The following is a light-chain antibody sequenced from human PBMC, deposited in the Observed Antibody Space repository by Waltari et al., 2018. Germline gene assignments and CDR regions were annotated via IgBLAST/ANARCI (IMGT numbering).Light chain of an antibody. Sequence: IVLALSPITRSMSTGQRAAVSCRASQSVSTYLAWYQQKPGQAPRLLIYDASTRATGIPDRFSGSGSGTDFSLTISRLESEDFAVYYCQKYGTLPATFGQGTKVEI. CDR2: DAS. CDR3: QKYGTLPAT. V-gene: IGKV3-20*01. CDR1: QSVSTY. J-gene: IGKJ1*01.